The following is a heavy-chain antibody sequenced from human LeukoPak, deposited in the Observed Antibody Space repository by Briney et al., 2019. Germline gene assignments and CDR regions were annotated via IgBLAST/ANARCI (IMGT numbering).Heavy chain of an antibody. J-gene: IGHJ4*02. Sequence: GGSLRLSCAASGFTFNNYAMSWVRQAPGKGLEWVPAISGSGGTTYYADSVKGRFTISRDDSKNTLDLQINSLRAEDTAVYYCAKGVYRDSLGVVDYWGQGTLVTVSS. CDR3: AKGVYRDSLGVVDY. D-gene: IGHD4-17*01. CDR1: GFTFNNYA. CDR2: ISGSGGTT. V-gene: IGHV3-23*01.